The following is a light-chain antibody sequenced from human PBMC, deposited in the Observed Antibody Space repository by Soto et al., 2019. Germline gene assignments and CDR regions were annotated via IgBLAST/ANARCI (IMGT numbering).Light chain of an antibody. J-gene: IGKJ1*01. CDR3: LQYVGSPRT. CDR2: GAS. V-gene: IGKV3-20*01. CDR1: QSVSNNY. Sequence: EIVLTQSPGTLSLSPGERATLSCRASQSVSNNYLAWYQQKPGQAPRLLIYGASTRATGIPDRFSGSGSGTDFTLTISRLEPEDFAVYYCLQYVGSPRTFGQGTKVDIK.